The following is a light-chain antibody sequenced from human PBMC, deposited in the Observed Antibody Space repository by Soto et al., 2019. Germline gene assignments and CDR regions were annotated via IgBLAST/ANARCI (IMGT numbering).Light chain of an antibody. CDR3: QQYNDWPRT. CDR1: HSIFNN. CDR2: GAS. V-gene: IGKV3-15*01. J-gene: IGKJ1*01. Sequence: EIVMTQSPATLSVSPGERVTLSCRASHSIFNNLAWYQQKPGQAPRRLLHGASTRPTGIRARFSRSGSGTEFTLTISSLQFEDFEFYYCQQYNDWPRTFGQGTKVEIK.